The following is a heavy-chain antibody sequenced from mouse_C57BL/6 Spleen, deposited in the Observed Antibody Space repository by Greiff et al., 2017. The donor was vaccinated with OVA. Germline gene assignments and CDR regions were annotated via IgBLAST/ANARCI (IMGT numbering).Heavy chain of an antibody. CDR2: ISDGGSYT. J-gene: IGHJ4*01. D-gene: IGHD4-1*01. V-gene: IGHV5-4*01. CDR1: GFTFSSYA. CDR3: ARDGTGTSRAMDD. Sequence: VQLQQSGGGLVKPGGSLKLSCAASGFTFSSYAMSWVRQTPEKRLEWVATISDGGSYTYYHDNVKGRFTISIHNAKNNLYLQMSHLKAEDTAMYDSARDGTGTSRAMDDWGQGTSVTVSS.